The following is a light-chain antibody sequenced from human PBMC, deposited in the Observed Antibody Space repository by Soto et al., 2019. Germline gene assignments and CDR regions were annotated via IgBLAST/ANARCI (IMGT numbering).Light chain of an antibody. V-gene: IGLV2-14*01. CDR3: SSHTSGSTRV. Sequence: QSALTQPASVSGSPGQSIAISCTGTSGDVGGYDYVSWYQQHPDKAPKLMIYEVTKRPSWVSNRFSGSKSGNTASLTISGLQPEDEADYYCSSHTSGSTRVFGSWTKVTVL. CDR1: SGDVGGYDY. J-gene: IGLJ1*01. CDR2: EVT.